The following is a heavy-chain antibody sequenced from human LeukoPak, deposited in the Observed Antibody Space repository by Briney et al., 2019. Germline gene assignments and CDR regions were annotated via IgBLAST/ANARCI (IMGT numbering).Heavy chain of an antibody. CDR2: IKQDGSEK. Sequence: GGSLRLSCAASGFTLSIHWMSWVRQAPGKGVEWVANIKQDGSEKYYVDSVKGRFTISRDNAKNSLYLQMNSLRAEDTAVYYCARVYYDFWSGYCYFDYWGQGTPVTVSS. CDR1: GFTLSIHW. V-gene: IGHV3-7*01. J-gene: IGHJ4*02. D-gene: IGHD3-3*01. CDR3: ARVYYDFWSGYCYFDY.